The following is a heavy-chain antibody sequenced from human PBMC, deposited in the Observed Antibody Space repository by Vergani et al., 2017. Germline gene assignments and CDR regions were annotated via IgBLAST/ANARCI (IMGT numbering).Heavy chain of an antibody. Sequence: QVQLVESGGGEVQPGRSLRLSCSAAGFPFSDYGVHWVRQAPGKGLEWVSVISYDGNKKNYADSVKGRFTISRDNSKNTLYLEMNALRAEDTAVYYCARDTVTGSRYFDYWGQGTLVTVSS. J-gene: IGHJ4*02. CDR1: GFPFSDYG. D-gene: IGHD6-19*01. CDR3: ARDTVTGSRYFDY. V-gene: IGHV3-30*03. CDR2: ISYDGNKK.